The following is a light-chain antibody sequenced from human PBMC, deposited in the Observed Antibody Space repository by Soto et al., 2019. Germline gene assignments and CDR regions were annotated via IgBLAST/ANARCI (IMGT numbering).Light chain of an antibody. CDR3: SLSDSGAVV. CDR1: AGAVTSGHY. J-gene: IGLJ2*01. CDR2: DTS. V-gene: IGLV7-46*01. Sequence: QAVVTQEPSLTVSPGGTVTLTCGSNAGAVTSGHYPYWYQQKPGQAPRTLIYDTSNKHSWTPARFSGSLLGDKAALTLSGAQPEDEAEYYCSLSDSGAVVFGGGTKLTVL.